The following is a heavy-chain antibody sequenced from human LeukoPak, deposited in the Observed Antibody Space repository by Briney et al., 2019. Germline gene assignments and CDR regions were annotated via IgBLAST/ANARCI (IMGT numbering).Heavy chain of an antibody. V-gene: IGHV4-34*01. CDR3: ARAVSSAGAFDI. CDR1: GGSFSGYC. Sequence: SETLSLTCAVYGGSFSGYCWSWIRQPPGKGLEWIGEINHSGSTNYNPSLKSRVTISVDTSKNQFSLKLSSVTAADTAVYYCARAVSSAGAFDIWGQGTMVTVSS. CDR2: INHSGST. J-gene: IGHJ3*02.